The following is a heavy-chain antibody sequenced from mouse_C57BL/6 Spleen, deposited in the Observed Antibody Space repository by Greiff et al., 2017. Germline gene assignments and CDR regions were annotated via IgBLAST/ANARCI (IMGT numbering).Heavy chain of an antibody. CDR2: IYPGDGDT. Sequence: VQLQQSGAELVKPGASVKISCKASGYAFSSYWMNWVKQRPGKGLEWIGQIYPGDGDTNYNGKFKGKATLTADKSSSTAYMQLSSLTSEDSAVYFCARSEANSIFDYWGQGTTLTVSS. CDR1: GYAFSSYW. D-gene: IGHD4-1*01. J-gene: IGHJ2*01. V-gene: IGHV1-80*01. CDR3: ARSEANSIFDY.